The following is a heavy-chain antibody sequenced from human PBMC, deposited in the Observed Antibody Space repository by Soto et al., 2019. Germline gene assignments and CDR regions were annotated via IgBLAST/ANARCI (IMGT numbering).Heavy chain of an antibody. CDR1: GYTLTELS. Sequence: GASVKVSCKVSGYTLTELSMHWVRQAPGKGLEWMGGFDPEDGETIYAQKFQGRVTMTEDTSTDTAYMELSSLRSEDTAVYYCASYYDSSGRHNAFDIWGQGTMVTVSS. D-gene: IGHD3-22*01. CDR2: FDPEDGET. J-gene: IGHJ3*02. CDR3: ASYYDSSGRHNAFDI. V-gene: IGHV1-24*01.